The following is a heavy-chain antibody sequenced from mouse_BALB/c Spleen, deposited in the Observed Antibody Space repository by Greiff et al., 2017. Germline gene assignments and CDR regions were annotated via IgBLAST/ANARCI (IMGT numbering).Heavy chain of an antibody. CDR1: GFNIKDYY. CDR2: IDPENGNT. V-gene: IGHV14-1*02. D-gene: IGHD2-10*01. J-gene: IGHJ3*01. Sequence: EVQGVESGAELVRPGALVKLSCKASGFNIKDYYMHWVKQRPEQGLEWIGWIDPENGNTIYDPKFQGKASITADTSSNTAYLQLSSLTSEDTAVYYCASYSFAYWGQGTLVTVSA. CDR3: ASYSFAY.